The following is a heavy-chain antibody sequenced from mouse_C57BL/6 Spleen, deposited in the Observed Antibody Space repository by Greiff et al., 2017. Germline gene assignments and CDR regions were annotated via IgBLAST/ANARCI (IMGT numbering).Heavy chain of an antibody. CDR1: GYTFTDYN. CDR2: INPNNGGT. Sequence: EVMLVESGPELVKPGASVKIPCKASGYTFTDYNMDWVKQSHGKSLEWIGDINPNNGGTIYNQKFKGKATLTVDKSSSTAYMELRSLTSEDTAVYYCAMGITTVSYWYFDVWGTGTTVTVSS. D-gene: IGHD1-1*01. J-gene: IGHJ1*03. CDR3: AMGITTVSYWYFDV. V-gene: IGHV1-18*01.